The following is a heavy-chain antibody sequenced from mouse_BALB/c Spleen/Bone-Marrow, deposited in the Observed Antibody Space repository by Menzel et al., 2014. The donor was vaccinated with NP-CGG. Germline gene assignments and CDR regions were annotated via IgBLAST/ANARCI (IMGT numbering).Heavy chain of an antibody. Sequence: EVKLMESGGGLVQPGGSRKLSCAASGFTFXSFGMHWVRQAPEKGLEWVAYISSGSSTIYYADTVKGRFTISRDNPKNTLFLQMTSLRSEDAAMYYCARDFYDGYYRFAYWGQGTLVTVSA. D-gene: IGHD2-3*01. V-gene: IGHV5-17*02. J-gene: IGHJ3*01. CDR2: ISSGSSTI. CDR3: ARDFYDGYYRFAY. CDR1: GFTFXSFG.